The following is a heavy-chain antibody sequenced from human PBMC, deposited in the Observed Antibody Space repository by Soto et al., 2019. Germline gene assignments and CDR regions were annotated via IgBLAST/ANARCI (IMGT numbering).Heavy chain of an antibody. CDR2: MNPNSGNT. V-gene: IGHV1-8*01. CDR1: GYTFTSYD. Sequence: QVQLVQSGAEVKKPGASVKVSCKASGYTFTSYDINWVRQATGQGLEWMGWMNPNSGNTGYAQKFQGRVTMTRNTSISTAYMELSSLRSEDTAVYYCARGTSCSGGSSYYYYMDVWGKGTTVTVSS. CDR3: ARGTSCSGGSSYYYYMDV. D-gene: IGHD2-15*01. J-gene: IGHJ6*03.